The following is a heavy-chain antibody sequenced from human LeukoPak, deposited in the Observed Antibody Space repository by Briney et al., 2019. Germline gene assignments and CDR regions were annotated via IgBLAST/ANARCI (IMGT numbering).Heavy chain of an antibody. Sequence: PGGPLRLSCAASGFTFSSYEMNWVRQAPGKGLEWVSYISSSGSTIYYPDSVKGRFTISRDNAKNSLYLQMNSLRAEDTAVYYCARDRTGVDYWGQGTLVTVSS. D-gene: IGHD3-10*01. CDR1: GFTFSSYE. V-gene: IGHV3-48*03. CDR2: ISSSGSTI. CDR3: ARDRTGVDY. J-gene: IGHJ4*02.